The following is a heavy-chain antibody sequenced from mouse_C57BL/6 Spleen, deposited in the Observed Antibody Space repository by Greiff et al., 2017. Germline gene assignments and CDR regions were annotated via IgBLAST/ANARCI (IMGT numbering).Heavy chain of an antibody. J-gene: IGHJ2*01. V-gene: IGHV1-76*01. Sequence: VQRVESGAELVRPGASVKLSCKASGYTFTDYYINWVKQRPGQGLEWIARIYPGSGNTYYNEKFKGKATLTAEKSSSTAYMQLSSLTSEDSAVYFCAREGYGSSPYYFDYWGQGTTLTVSS. CDR3: AREGYGSSPYYFDY. D-gene: IGHD1-1*01. CDR1: GYTFTDYY. CDR2: IYPGSGNT.